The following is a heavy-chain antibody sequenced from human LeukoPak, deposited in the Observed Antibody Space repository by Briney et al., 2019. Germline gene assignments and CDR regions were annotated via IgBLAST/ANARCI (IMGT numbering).Heavy chain of an antibody. D-gene: IGHD5-18*01. Sequence: PSETLSLTCTVSGGSIRDYYWSWIRQPPGKGLEWIGYIYYSGSTNYNPSLKSRVTISVDTSKNQFSLKLSSVTAADTAVYYCTRSGTRRQLWIYWGQGTLVTVSS. CDR1: GGSIRDYY. J-gene: IGHJ4*02. CDR3: TRSGTRRQLWIY. CDR2: IYYSGST. V-gene: IGHV4-59*01.